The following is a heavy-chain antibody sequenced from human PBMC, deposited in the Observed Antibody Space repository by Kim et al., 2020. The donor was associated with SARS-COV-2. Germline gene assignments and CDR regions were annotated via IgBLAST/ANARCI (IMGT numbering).Heavy chain of an antibody. Sequence: GGSLRLSCAASGFTFSSYSMNWVRQAPGKGLEWVSSISSSSSYIYYADSVKGRFTISRDNAKNSLYLQMNSLRAEDTAVYYCARLRTSRGYYYYMDVWGKGTTVTVSS. CDR1: GFTFSSYS. V-gene: IGHV3-21*01. J-gene: IGHJ6*03. D-gene: IGHD1-1*01. CDR3: ARLRTSRGYYYYMDV. CDR2: ISSSSSYI.